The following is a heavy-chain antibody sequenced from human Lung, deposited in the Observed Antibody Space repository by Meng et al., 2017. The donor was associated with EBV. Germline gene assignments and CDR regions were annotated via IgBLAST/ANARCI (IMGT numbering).Heavy chain of an antibody. CDR1: GGSVISGGYY. D-gene: IGHD3-10*01. Sequence: VQLPGSGPGLVQPSQTLSLTCTVSGGSVISGGYYWSWIRQQPGKGLEWIGYIYYTGSSFYNPSLKSRVTISVDTSKNQFSLNLSSVTAADTAVYYCANAGRFGESLGDYWGQGILVTVSS. CDR3: ANAGRFGESLGDY. J-gene: IGHJ4*02. CDR2: IYYTGSS. V-gene: IGHV4-31*03.